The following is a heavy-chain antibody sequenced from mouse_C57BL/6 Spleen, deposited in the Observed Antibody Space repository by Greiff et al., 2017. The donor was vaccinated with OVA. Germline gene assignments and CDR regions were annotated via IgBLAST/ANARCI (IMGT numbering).Heavy chain of an antibody. CDR2: IYPGDGDT. V-gene: IGHV1-82*01. CDR3: ARWENWDYFDY. Sequence: QVQLKQSGPELVKPGASVKISCKASGYAFSSSWMNWVKQRPGKGLEWIGRIYPGDGDTNYNGKFKGKATLTADKSSSTAYMQLSSLTSEDSAVYFCARWENWDYFDYWGQGTTLTVSS. CDR1: GYAFSSSW. J-gene: IGHJ2*01. D-gene: IGHD4-1*01.